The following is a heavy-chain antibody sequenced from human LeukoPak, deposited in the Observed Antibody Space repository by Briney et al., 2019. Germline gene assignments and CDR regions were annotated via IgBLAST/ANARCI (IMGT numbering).Heavy chain of an antibody. D-gene: IGHD2-15*01. J-gene: IGHJ3*02. V-gene: IGHV3-43*02. CDR2: INEDGGKT. CDR3: AKEIDTLGTNAFDI. CDR1: GFSFDDYP. Sequence: GGSLRLSCAASGFSFDDYPMHWVRQAPGKGLEWASLINEDGGKTFYADSVRGRFTISRDNSKNSLYLQMNSLRTEDTALYYCAKEIDTLGTNAFDIWGQGTIVTVSS.